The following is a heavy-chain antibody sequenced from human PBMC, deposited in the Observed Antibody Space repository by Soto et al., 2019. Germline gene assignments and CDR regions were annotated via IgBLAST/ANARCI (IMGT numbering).Heavy chain of an antibody. CDR2: ISAYNGNT. V-gene: IGHV1-18*01. CDR1: GYTFTNFG. CDR3: ARGGTPSDY. D-gene: IGHD3-16*01. Sequence: HVQLMQSGAEVKKPGASVKVSCKASGYTFTNFGISWVRQAPGQGVEWMGWISAYNGNTNYAQNFQVRVTRTTHSSTSTAYMDVRSLRSDDTAMYYCARGGTPSDYWGQGTLVTVAS. J-gene: IGHJ4*02.